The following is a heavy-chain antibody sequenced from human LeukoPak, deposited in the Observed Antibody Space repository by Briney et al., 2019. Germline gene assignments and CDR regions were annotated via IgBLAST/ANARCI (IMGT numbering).Heavy chain of an antibody. CDR2: IYYSGST. Sequence: PSETLSLTCTVSGGSISSGGYYWSWIRQHPGKGLEWIGYIYYSGSTYYNPSLKSRVTISVDTSKNQFSLKLSSVTAADTAAYYCARGFGITGTNWFDPWGQGTLVTVSS. V-gene: IGHV4-31*03. CDR3: ARGFGITGTNWFDP. CDR1: GGSISSGGYY. J-gene: IGHJ5*02. D-gene: IGHD1/OR15-1a*01.